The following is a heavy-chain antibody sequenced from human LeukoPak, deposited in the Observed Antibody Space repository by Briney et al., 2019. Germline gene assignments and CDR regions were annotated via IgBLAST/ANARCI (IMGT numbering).Heavy chain of an antibody. V-gene: IGHV4-4*02. CDR3: ARVGRFGESYNWFDP. J-gene: IGHJ5*02. CDR2: IYHSGST. CDR1: GGSISSSNW. Sequence: SETLSLTCAVYGGSISSSNWWSWVRQPPGKGLEWIGEIYHSGSTNYNPSLKSRVTISVDKSKNQFSLKLSSVTAADTAVYYCARVGRFGESYNWFDPWGQETLVTVSS. D-gene: IGHD3-10*01.